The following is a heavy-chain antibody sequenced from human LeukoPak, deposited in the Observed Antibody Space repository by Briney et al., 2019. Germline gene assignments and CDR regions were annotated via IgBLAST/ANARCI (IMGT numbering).Heavy chain of an antibody. CDR1: GGSFSGYY. Sequence: PLETLSLTCAVYGGSFSGYYWSWIRQPPGKGLEWIGEINHSGSTNYNPSLKSRVTISVDTSKNQFSLKLSSVTAADTAVYYCARTKGLWFGELLAFDYWGQGTLVTVSS. D-gene: IGHD3-10*01. J-gene: IGHJ4*02. CDR3: ARTKGLWFGELLAFDY. V-gene: IGHV4-34*01. CDR2: INHSGST.